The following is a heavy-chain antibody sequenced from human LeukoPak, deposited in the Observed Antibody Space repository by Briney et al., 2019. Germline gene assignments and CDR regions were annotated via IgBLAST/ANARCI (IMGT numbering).Heavy chain of an antibody. Sequence: PSETLSLTYAVSGYSISSGYYWGWIRQPPGKGLEWIGSIYHSGSTYYNPSLKSRVTISVDTSKNQFSLKLSSVTAADTAVYYCARLAYVVAQYYFDYWGQGTLVTVSS. CDR3: ARLAYVVAQYYFDY. D-gene: IGHD5-12*01. J-gene: IGHJ4*02. V-gene: IGHV4-38-2*01. CDR1: GYSISSGYY. CDR2: IYHSGST.